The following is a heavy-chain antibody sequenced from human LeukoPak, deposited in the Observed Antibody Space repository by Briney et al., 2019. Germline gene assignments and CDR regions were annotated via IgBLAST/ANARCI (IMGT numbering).Heavy chain of an antibody. J-gene: IGHJ4*02. CDR1: GFTVSSNY. CDR2: IYSGGST. CDR3: ARDWEGSGWYGY. Sequence: GGSLRLSCAASGFTVSSNYMSWVRQAPGKGLEWVSVIYSGGSTYYADSVKGRFTISRDNSKNTLYLQINSLRAEDTAVYYCARDWEGSGWYGYWGQGTLVTVSS. V-gene: IGHV3-53*05. D-gene: IGHD6-19*01.